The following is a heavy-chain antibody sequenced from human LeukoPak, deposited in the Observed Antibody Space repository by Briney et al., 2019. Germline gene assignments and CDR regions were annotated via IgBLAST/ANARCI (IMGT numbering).Heavy chain of an antibody. CDR1: GFTFSSYS. D-gene: IGHD2-2*01. Sequence: PGGSLRLSCAASGFTFSSYSMNWVRQAPGKGLEWVSSISSSSSYIYYADSVKGRFTISRDNAKNSLYLQMNSLRAEDTAVYYCARMGCSSTSCYYMDVWGKGTTVTVSS. CDR2: ISSSSSYI. CDR3: ARMGCSSTSCYYMDV. V-gene: IGHV3-21*01. J-gene: IGHJ6*03.